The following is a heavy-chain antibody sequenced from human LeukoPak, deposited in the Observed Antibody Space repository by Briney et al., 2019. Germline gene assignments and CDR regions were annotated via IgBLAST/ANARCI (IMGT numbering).Heavy chain of an antibody. Sequence: PGGSLRLSCAASGFTFSSYWGWIRQTPGEGLEWIATIYYSGTTYYNPSLKSRVTISVDTSKNQFSLKLTSVTAADTAVYYCARLPKVAATNDYWGQGTLVTVSS. D-gene: IGHD1-26*01. J-gene: IGHJ4*02. V-gene: IGHV4-39*01. CDR3: ARLPKVAATNDY. CDR2: IYYSGTT. CDR1: GFTFSSY.